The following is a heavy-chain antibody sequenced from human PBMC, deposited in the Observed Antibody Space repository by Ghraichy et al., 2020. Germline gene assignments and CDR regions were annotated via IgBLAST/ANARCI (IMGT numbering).Heavy chain of an antibody. CDR3: ARADDFWSGYYDY. J-gene: IGHJ4*02. CDR2: IYHSGST. CDR1: GYSISSGYY. Sequence: GSLRLSCAVSGYSISSGYYWGWIRQPPGKGLEWIGSIYHSGSTYYNPSLKSRVTISVDTSKNQFSLKLSSVTAADTAVYYCARADDFWSGYYDYWGQGTLVTVSS. V-gene: IGHV4-38-2*01. D-gene: IGHD3-3*01.